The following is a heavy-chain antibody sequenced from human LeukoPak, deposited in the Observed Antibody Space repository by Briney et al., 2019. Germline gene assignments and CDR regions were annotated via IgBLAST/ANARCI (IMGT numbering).Heavy chain of an antibody. CDR2: INHSGST. V-gene: IGHV4-34*01. CDR1: GGSFSGYY. CDR3: ARGGEAAAGAYYFDY. J-gene: IGHJ4*02. D-gene: IGHD6-13*01. Sequence: SETLSLTCAVYGGSFSGYYWSWIRQPPGKGLEWIGEINHSGSTNYNPSLKSRVTISVDTSKNQFSLKLSSVTAADTAVYYCARGGEAAAGAYYFDYWGQGTLVTVSS.